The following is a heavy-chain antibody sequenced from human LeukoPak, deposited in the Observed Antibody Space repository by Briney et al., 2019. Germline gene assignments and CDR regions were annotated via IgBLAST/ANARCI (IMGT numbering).Heavy chain of an antibody. CDR2: IRSKAYGGTT. CDR1: GFTFGDYA. Sequence: GGSLRLSCTASGFTFGDYAMSWVRQAPGKGLEWVGFIRSKAYGGTTEYAASVKGRFTISRDDSKSIAYLQMNSLKTEDTAVYYCTRDRSDIVVVPAVPLYYYYGMDVWGQGTTITVSS. CDR3: TRDRSDIVVVPAVPLYYYYGMDV. D-gene: IGHD2-2*01. V-gene: IGHV3-49*04. J-gene: IGHJ6*02.